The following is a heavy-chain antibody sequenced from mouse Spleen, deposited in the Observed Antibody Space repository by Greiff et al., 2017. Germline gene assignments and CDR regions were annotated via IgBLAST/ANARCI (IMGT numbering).Heavy chain of an antibody. CDR1: GYTFTDYY. CDR2: IYPGSGNT. V-gene: IGHV1-76*01. CDR3: AREYDGLRYWYFDV. Sequence: VQLQQSGAELVRPGASVKLSCKASGYTFTDYYINWVKQRPGQGLEWIARIYPGSGNTYYNEKFKGKATLTAEKSSSTAYMQLSSLTSEDSAVYFCAREYDGLRYWYFDVWGAGTTVTVSS. J-gene: IGHJ1*01. D-gene: IGHD2-3*01.